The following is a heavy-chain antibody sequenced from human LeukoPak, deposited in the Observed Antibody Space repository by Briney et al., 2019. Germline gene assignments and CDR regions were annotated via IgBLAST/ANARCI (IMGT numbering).Heavy chain of an antibody. Sequence: PGGSLRLSCAASGFTFTTAWMHWVRQAPGKGLVWVSRINGEGNVITYADSVKGRFTISRDNAKNTLYLQMSSLRAEDTAVYYCVRALLGSSDYWGQGTLVTVSS. CDR2: INGEGNVI. CDR3: VRALLGSSDY. J-gene: IGHJ4*02. CDR1: GFTFTTAW. D-gene: IGHD1-26*01. V-gene: IGHV3-74*01.